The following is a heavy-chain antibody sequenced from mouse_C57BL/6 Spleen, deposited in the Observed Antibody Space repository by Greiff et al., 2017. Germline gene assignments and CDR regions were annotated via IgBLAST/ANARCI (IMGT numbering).Heavy chain of an antibody. V-gene: IGHV6-3*01. CDR3: TGVSGYLFDY. CDR2: IRLKSDNYAT. CDR1: GFTFSNYW. J-gene: IGHJ2*01. D-gene: IGHD3-2*02. Sequence: EVKLEESGGGLVQPGGSMKLSCVASGFTFSNYWMNWVRQSPETGLEWVAQIRLKSDNYATHYAESVKGRFTISRDDSKSSVYLQMNNLRAEDTGSYYCTGVSGYLFDYWGQGTTLTGSS.